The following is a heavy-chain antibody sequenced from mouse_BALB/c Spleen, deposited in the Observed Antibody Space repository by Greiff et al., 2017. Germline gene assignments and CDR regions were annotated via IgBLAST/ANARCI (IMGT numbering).Heavy chain of an antibody. CDR1: GYSITSDYA. J-gene: IGHJ4*01. CDR3: ASAERLRTPYAMDY. CDR2: ISYSGST. V-gene: IGHV3-2*02. D-gene: IGHD2-4*01. Sequence: EVKLVESGPGLVKPSQSLSLTCTVTGYSITSDYAWNWIRQFPGNILEWLGYISYSGSTSYNPSLKSRISITRDTSKNQFFLQLNSVTTEDTATYYCASAERLRTPYAMDYWGQGTSVTVSS.